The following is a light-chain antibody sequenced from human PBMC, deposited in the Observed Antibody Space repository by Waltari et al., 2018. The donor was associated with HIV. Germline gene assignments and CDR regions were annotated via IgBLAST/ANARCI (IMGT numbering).Light chain of an antibody. J-gene: IGLJ2*01. CDR1: ALPTQY. CDR2: KDS. CDR3: QSADTSGTHVV. V-gene: IGLV3-25*03. Sequence: SYELTQPPSVSVSPGQTARITCSGDALPTQYAYWYQQKPGQAPVLVIYKDSERPSGIPERFSGSSSVTTVTLTISGVQAEDEADYYCQSADTSGTHVVFGGGTKLTVL.